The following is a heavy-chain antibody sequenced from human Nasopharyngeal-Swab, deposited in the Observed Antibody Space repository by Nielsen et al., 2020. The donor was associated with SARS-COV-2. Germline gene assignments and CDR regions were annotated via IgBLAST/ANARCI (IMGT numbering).Heavy chain of an antibody. V-gene: IGHV3-74*01. CDR3: VWGETTPSDY. D-gene: IGHD2-15*01. Sequence: WIRQPPGKGLVWVSRINSDGSIIDYADYVKGRFTISRDNARNTLNLQMNSLRAEDTALYYCVWGETTPSDYWGQGTLVTVSS. CDR2: INSDGSII. J-gene: IGHJ4*02.